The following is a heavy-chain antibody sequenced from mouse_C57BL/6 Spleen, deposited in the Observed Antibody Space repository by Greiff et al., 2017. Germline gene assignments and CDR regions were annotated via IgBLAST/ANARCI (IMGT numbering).Heavy chain of an antibody. CDR3: AILYGNSYYAMDD. CDR1: GYTFTSYW. CDR2: IDPSDSYT. J-gene: IGHJ4*01. V-gene: IGHV1-69*01. D-gene: IGHD2-1*01. Sequence: QVQLQQSGAELVMPGASVKLSCKASGYTFTSYWMHWVKQRPGQGLEWIGEIDPSDSYTNYNQKFKGKSTLTVDKSSSTAYMQLSSLTSEDSAVYYCAILYGNSYYAMDDWGQGTSVTVSS.